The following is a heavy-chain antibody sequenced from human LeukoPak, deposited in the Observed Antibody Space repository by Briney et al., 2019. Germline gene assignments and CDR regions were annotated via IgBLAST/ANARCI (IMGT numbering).Heavy chain of an antibody. D-gene: IGHD2-15*01. CDR2: ISWNSGSI. J-gene: IGHJ4*02. CDR3: ARDRSYCSGGSCYSDPSYYFDY. Sequence: GRSLRLSCAASGFTFDDYAMHWVRQAPGKGLEWVSGISWNSGSIGYADSVKGRFTISRDNAKNSLYLQMNSLRAEDTAVYYCARDRSYCSGGSCYSDPSYYFDYWGQGTLVTVSS. V-gene: IGHV3-9*01. CDR1: GFTFDDYA.